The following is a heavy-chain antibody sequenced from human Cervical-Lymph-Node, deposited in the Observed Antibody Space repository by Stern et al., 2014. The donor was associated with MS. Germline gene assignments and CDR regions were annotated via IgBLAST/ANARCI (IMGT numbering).Heavy chain of an antibody. J-gene: IGHJ4*02. CDR3: ARERGYCSGGRCHPYSFDY. D-gene: IGHD2-15*01. Sequence: VQLLESGGGLVQPGRSLRLSCAPSGFTFSHFALHWVRQSPGKGLEWVAFISDDGEKEYYAYSVTVRFTISRDNSNNSLYLQMPSMRTEDTAMYFCARERGYCSGGRCHPYSFDYWGQGTLVPVSS. CDR2: ISDDGEKE. CDR1: GFTFSHFA. V-gene: IGHV3-30*04.